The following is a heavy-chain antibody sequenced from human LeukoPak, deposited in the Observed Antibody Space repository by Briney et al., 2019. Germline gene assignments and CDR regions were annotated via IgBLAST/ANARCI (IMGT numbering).Heavy chain of an antibody. J-gene: IGHJ4*02. V-gene: IGHV1-18*01. Sequence: GASVKVSCKASGYTFTSYGISWVRQAPGQGLEWMGWISAYNGNTNYAQKLQGRVTMTTDTSTSTAYMELRSLRSDDTAVYYCAREPSTHYGADTFDYWGQGTLVTVSS. CDR3: AREPSTHYGADTFDY. CDR2: ISAYNGNT. CDR1: GYTFTSYG. D-gene: IGHD4-17*01.